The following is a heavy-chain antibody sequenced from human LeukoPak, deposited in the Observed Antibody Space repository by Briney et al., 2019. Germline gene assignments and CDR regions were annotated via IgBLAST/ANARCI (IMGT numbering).Heavy chain of an antibody. CDR1: GGSISSYY. Sequence: PSETLFLTCTVSGGSISSYYWSWIRQPPGKGLERIGYIYYSGSTNYNPSLKSRVTISVDTSKNQFSLKLSSVTAADTAVYYCARDHTLSRSGGPNWFDPWGQGTLVTVPS. D-gene: IGHD2-15*01. V-gene: IGHV4-59*01. CDR2: IYYSGST. J-gene: IGHJ5*02. CDR3: ARDHTLSRSGGPNWFDP.